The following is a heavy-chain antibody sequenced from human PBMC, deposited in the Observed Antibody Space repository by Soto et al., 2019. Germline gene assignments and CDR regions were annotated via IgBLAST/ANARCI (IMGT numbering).Heavy chain of an antibody. D-gene: IGHD6-6*01. CDR2: IIPIFGTA. V-gene: IGHV1-69*12. J-gene: IGHJ5*02. CDR3: ARAVGYRSSSKSPGNWFDP. CDR1: GGTFSSYA. Sequence: QVQLVQSGAEVKKPGSSVKVSCKASGGTFSSYAISWVRQAPGQGLEWMGGIIPIFGTANYAQKFQGRVTITADDSTSTAGMEVSSLRSEDTAVYYCARAVGYRSSSKSPGNWFDPWGQGTLVTVSS.